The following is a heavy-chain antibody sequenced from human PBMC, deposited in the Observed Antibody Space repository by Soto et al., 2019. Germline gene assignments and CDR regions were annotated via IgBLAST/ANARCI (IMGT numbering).Heavy chain of an antibody. CDR2: MFYGVST. J-gene: IGHJ5*02. V-gene: IGHV4-39*07. CDR3: ARGPLLDGYYDSSGYRFDP. Sequence: SETLSLTCTVSGSSINSSGYYWGWIRQPPGKGLEWIGSMFYGVSTNYNPSLKSPVTISVDTSKNQFSLKLSSVTAADTAVYYCARGPLLDGYYDSSGYRFDPWGQGTLVTVSS. CDR1: GSSINSSGYY. D-gene: IGHD3-22*01.